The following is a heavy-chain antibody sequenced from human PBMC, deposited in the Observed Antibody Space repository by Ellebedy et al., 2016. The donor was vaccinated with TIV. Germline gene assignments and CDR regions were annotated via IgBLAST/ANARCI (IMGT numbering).Heavy chain of an antibody. V-gene: IGHV3-7*03. CDR1: GFTFSTYW. J-gene: IGHJ4*02. CDR3: AKEYQYGSSGYFSCFDY. D-gene: IGHD3-22*01. Sequence: GESLKISRAASGFTFSTYWMSWVRQAPGKGLEWVANIKQDGSEKYYVDSVKGRFTISRDNAKNSLFLQMNSLRAEDTAVYFWAKEYQYGSSGYFSCFDYWGQGTLVTASS. CDR2: IKQDGSEK.